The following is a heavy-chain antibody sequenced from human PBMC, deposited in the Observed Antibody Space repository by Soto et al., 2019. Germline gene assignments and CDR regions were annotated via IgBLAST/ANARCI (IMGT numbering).Heavy chain of an antibody. Sequence: QVQLQESGPGLVKPSRTLSLTCTVSGGSISSGGYYWSWIRQHPGKGLEWIGYIYYSGSTYYNPSLKSRVTISVDTSKNQFSLKLSSVTAADTAVYYCARDIDYGDNYWYFDLWGRGTLVTVSS. D-gene: IGHD4-17*01. CDR2: IYYSGST. V-gene: IGHV4-31*03. J-gene: IGHJ2*01. CDR3: ARDIDYGDNYWYFDL. CDR1: GGSISSGGYY.